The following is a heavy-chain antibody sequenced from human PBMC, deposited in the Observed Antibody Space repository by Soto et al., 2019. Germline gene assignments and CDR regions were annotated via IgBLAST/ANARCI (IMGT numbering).Heavy chain of an antibody. CDR1: GFTFSDYS. CDR2: IYASGGTI. J-gene: IGHJ4*02. Sequence: EVQLVESGGDLVQPGGSLRLSCVASGFTFSDYSMNWVRQTPGKGLEWIAYIYASGGTIYYAESVKGRFTISRDTAKSSLYLQMNSLRAEDTGVYYCVRDPEALDYWGQGTLVTVSS. V-gene: IGHV3-48*01. CDR3: VRDPEALDY.